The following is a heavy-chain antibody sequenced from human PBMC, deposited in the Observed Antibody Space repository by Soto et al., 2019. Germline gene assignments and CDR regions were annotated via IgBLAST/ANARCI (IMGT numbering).Heavy chain of an antibody. CDR2: TTAILGTR. CDR1: GDTLSHYG. J-gene: IGHJ4*01. V-gene: IGHV1-69*01. Sequence: QVQLVQSGAEVKKPGSSVKVSCKASGDTLSHYGVSWVRQVPGKGLEWMGGTTAILGTRDYAHKFQGRMTIASDESTTTSDMALNSLTSDDTDVYYCAAGDISDTGDHWGHGTLVTVSS. CDR3: AAGDISDTGDH. D-gene: IGHD5-18*01.